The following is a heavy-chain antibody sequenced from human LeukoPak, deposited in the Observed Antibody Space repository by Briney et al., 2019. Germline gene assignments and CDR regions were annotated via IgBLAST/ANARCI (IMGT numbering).Heavy chain of an antibody. Sequence: SETLSLTCTVSGGSISSYYWSWIRQPAGKGLEWIGRIYTSGSTNYNPSLESRVTMSVDTSKNQFSLKLSSVTAADTAVYYCARDPPYGDYPNWFDPWGQGTLVTVSS. CDR2: IYTSGST. CDR1: GGSISSYY. CDR3: ARDPPYGDYPNWFDP. J-gene: IGHJ5*02. V-gene: IGHV4-4*07. D-gene: IGHD4-17*01.